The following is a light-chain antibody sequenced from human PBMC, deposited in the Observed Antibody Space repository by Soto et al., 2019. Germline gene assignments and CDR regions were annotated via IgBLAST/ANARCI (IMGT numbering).Light chain of an antibody. J-gene: IGLJ2*01. CDR2: DVS. V-gene: IGLV2-14*01. CDR3: SLYTSSSTLGLV. Sequence: QSVLAQPASVSGSPGQSITISCTGTSSDVGGYNYVSWYQQHPGKAPKLMIYDVSNRPSGVSNRFSGSKSGNTASLTISGLQADDEADYYCSLYTSSSTLGLVFGGGTKLTVL. CDR1: SSDVGGYNY.